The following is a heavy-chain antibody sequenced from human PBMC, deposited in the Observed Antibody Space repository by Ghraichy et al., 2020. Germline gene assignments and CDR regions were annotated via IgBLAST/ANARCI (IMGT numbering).Heavy chain of an antibody. CDR1: GFTFRSYA. J-gene: IGHJ4*02. V-gene: IGHV3-23*01. CDR3: AKGTYVSGSYYPFDY. CDR2: ISYSGGST. D-gene: IGHD3-10*01. Sequence: GGSLRLSCAASGFTFRSYAMSWVRQAPGKGLEWVSSISYSGGSTYYADSVKGRFTISRDNSKNTLYLQMNSLRAEDTAVYYCAKGTYVSGSYYPFDYWGQGTLVTVYS.